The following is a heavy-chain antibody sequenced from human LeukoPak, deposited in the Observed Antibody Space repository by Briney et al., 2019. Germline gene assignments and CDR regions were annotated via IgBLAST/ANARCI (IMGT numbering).Heavy chain of an antibody. V-gene: IGHV4-39*07. CDR1: GGSISSSSYY. CDR3: ATSTVIAAAGIDY. D-gene: IGHD6-13*01. Sequence: PSETLSLTCTVSGGSISSSSYYWGWIRQPPGKGLEWIGSIYYSGSTYYNPSLKSRVTISVDTSKNQFSLKLSSVTAADTAVYYCATSTVIAAAGIDYWGQGTLVTVSS. CDR2: IYYSGST. J-gene: IGHJ4*02.